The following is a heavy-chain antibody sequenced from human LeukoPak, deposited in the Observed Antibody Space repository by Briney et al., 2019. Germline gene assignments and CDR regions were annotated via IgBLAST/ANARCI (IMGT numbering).Heavy chain of an antibody. D-gene: IGHD1-1*01. Sequence: ASVKVSCKASGYTFTDYYMHWVRQAPGQGLEWMGWINPKSGGTNYAQKFQGRVTMTRDTSISTAYMELGSPRSDDTAVYYCARRGDWNHHDFWGQGTLVTVSS. CDR2: INPKSGGT. CDR1: GYTFTDYY. CDR3: ARRGDWNHHDF. V-gene: IGHV1-2*02. J-gene: IGHJ4*02.